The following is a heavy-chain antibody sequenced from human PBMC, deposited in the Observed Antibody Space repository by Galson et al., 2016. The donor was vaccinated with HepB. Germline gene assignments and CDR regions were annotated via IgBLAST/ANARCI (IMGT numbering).Heavy chain of an antibody. D-gene: IGHD3-22*01. V-gene: IGHV1-46*01. CDR2: INPSGGST. CDR1: GYTFSSYY. CDR3: ARDLRGYYYGSSGYVPHY. J-gene: IGHJ4*02. Sequence: SCKASGYTFSSYYIHWVRQAPGQGLEWMGIINPSGGSTKYAQKFQGRVTMTRDTSTSTVYMELSSLRSEDTTVYYCARDLRGYYYGSSGYVPHYWGQGTLVTVSS.